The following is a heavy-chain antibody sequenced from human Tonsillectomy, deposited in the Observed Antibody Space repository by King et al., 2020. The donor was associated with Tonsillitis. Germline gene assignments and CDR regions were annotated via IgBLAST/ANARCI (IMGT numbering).Heavy chain of an antibody. D-gene: IGHD1-26*01. V-gene: IGHV1-18*01. CDR2: ISAYNGHT. J-gene: IGHJ5*02. CDR1: GYTFSTYG. CDR3: ARDAGTRGLRGRFDP. Sequence: QLVQSGAEVKQPGASVKVSCKASGYTFSTYGFTWVRQAPGLGLEWMGWISAYNGHTNYAQNFQGRVTMTTDTSTSTAYMELRSLRSDDTAVYFCARDAGTRGLRGRFDPWGQGTLVTVSS.